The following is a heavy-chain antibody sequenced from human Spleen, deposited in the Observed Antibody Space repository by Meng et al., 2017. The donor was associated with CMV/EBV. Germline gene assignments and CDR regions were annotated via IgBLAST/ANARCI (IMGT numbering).Heavy chain of an antibody. CDR2: ISSSSSYI. Sequence: GESLKISCAASGFTFSSYWMSWVRQAPGKGLEWVSSISSSSSYIYYADSVKGRFTISRDNAKNSLYLQMNSLRAEDTAVYYCASELRYFDWFLVGWGQGTLVTVSS. D-gene: IGHD3-9*01. J-gene: IGHJ4*02. V-gene: IGHV3-21*01. CDR1: GFTFSSYW. CDR3: ASELRYFDWFLVG.